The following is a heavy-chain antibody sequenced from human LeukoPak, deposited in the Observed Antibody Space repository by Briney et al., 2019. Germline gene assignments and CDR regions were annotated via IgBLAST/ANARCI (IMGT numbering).Heavy chain of an antibody. CDR1: GFTVSSNY. CDR3: ARERVELAAYCGGDCYSPYYYYGMDV. Sequence: GGSLRLSCAASGFTVSSNYMSWVRQAPGKGLEWVSVTYSGGSTYYADSVKGRFTISRDNSKNTLYLQMNSLRAEDTAVYYCARERVELAAYCGGDCYSPYYYYGMDVWGQGTTVTVSS. CDR2: TYSGGST. D-gene: IGHD2-21*02. J-gene: IGHJ6*02. V-gene: IGHV3-53*05.